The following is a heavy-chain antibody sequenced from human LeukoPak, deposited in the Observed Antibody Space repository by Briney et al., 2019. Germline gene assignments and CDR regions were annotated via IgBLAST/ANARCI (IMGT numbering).Heavy chain of an antibody. CDR3: ARGKQLEGLDY. V-gene: IGHV4-39*07. D-gene: IGHD1-1*01. Sequence: SETLSLTCTVSGGSISSSSYYWGWIRQPPGKGLEWIGRIYTSGSTNYNPSLKSRVTMSVDTSKNQFSLKLSSVTAADTAVYYCARGKQLEGLDYWGQGTLVTVSS. J-gene: IGHJ4*02. CDR1: GGSISSSSYY. CDR2: IYTSGST.